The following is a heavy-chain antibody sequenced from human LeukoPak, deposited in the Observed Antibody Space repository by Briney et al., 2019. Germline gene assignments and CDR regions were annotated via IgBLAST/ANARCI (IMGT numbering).Heavy chain of an antibody. V-gene: IGHV3-66*01. CDR3: ASRYYYDSSGIFDY. J-gene: IGHJ4*02. CDR1: GFTVSSNY. CDR2: IYSGGST. D-gene: IGHD3-22*01. Sequence: GGSLRLSCAASGFTVSSNYMSWVRQAPGKGLEWVSVIYSGGSTYYSDSVKGRFTISRDNSKNTLYLQMNSLRAEDTAVYYCASRYYYDSSGIFDYWGQGTLVTVSS.